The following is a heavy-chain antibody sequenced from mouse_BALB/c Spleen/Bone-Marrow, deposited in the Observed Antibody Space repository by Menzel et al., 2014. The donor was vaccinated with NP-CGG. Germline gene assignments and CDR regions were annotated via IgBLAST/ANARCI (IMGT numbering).Heavy chain of an antibody. J-gene: IGHJ2*01. CDR2: IWAGGST. CDR3: ARAHYDYVLFDY. Sequence: VQLQQSGPGLVSPSQSLSITCTVSGFSLTTYGVHWVRQPPGKGLEWLGVIWAGGSTNYNSALMSRLSISKDNSKSQVFLKMNSLRTDDTAMYYCARAHYDYVLFDYWGQGTTLTVSS. V-gene: IGHV2-9*02. CDR1: GFSLTTYG. D-gene: IGHD2-4*01.